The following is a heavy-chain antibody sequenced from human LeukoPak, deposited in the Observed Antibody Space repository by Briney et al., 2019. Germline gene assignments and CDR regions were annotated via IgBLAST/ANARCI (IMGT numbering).Heavy chain of an antibody. CDR3: AKEDGWYRDY. Sequence: GGSLRLSCAASGFTFSNYWMSWVRQAPGKGLEWLANIQQDGNVKNYVDSVKGRFTIYRDNAKNSVYLQMSSLRAEDTAVYYCAKEDGWYRDYWGQGTLVTVSS. CDR1: GFTFSNYW. J-gene: IGHJ4*02. V-gene: IGHV3-7*01. CDR2: IQQDGNVK. D-gene: IGHD6-19*01.